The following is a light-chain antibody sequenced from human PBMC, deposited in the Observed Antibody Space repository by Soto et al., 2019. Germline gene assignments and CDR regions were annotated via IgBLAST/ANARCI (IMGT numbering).Light chain of an antibody. CDR3: CSYEDNNTLI. V-gene: IGLV2-23*01. CDR1: SSDVGSSKL. CDR2: EGS. Sequence: QSSPTQPSPLSGSPGQSITPSRPGTSSDVGSSKLVSWYQQYPGRAPKLMIYEGSNRPSGVSTRFSGSSSSKSGSTASLTISGLQAEDEADYYCCSYEDNNTLIFGGGTKVTVL. J-gene: IGLJ2*01.